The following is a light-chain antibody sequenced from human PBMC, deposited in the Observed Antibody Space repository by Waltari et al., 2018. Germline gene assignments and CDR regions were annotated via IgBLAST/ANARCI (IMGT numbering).Light chain of an antibody. CDR3: CSYAGSSTWV. Sequence: QSALTQPASVSGSPGQSITISCTGTSSDVGSYNLFSWYQQHPGKAPNLMFYEVSKRPSGVSNRFSGSKSGNTASLTISGLQAEDEADYYCCSYAGSSTWVFGGGTKLTVL. J-gene: IGLJ3*02. V-gene: IGLV2-23*02. CDR2: EVS. CDR1: SSDVGSYNL.